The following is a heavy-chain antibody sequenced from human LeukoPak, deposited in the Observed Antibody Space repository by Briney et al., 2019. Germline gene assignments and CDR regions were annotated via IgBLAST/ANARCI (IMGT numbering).Heavy chain of an antibody. CDR1: GYTFTSYG. J-gene: IGHJ5*02. D-gene: IGHD4-17*01. Sequence: ASVKVSCKASGYTFTSYGISWVRQAPGQGLEWMGWISAYNGNTNYAQKFQGRVTMTTDTSTSTAYMELRSLRSDDTAVYYCARAPDDYGDLNWFDPWGQGTLVTVSS. V-gene: IGHV1-18*01. CDR3: ARAPDDYGDLNWFDP. CDR2: ISAYNGNT.